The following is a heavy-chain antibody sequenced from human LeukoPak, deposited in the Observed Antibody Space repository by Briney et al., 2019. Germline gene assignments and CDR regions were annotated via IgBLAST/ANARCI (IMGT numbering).Heavy chain of an antibody. J-gene: IGHJ4*02. V-gene: IGHV1-8*01. CDR3: ARRIAAAGVGIVY. D-gene: IGHD6-13*01. CDR2: MNPDSGNT. Sequence: ASVKVSCKASGHTFTSYDINWVRPAAGQGLEWMGWMNPDSGNTGYAQKFQGRVTMTRNPSISTAYMELSSLTSEGTAVYYCARRIAAAGVGIVYWGQGTLVTVSS. CDR1: GHTFTSYD.